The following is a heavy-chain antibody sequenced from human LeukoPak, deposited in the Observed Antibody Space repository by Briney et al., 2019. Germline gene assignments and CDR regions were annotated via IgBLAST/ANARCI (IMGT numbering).Heavy chain of an antibody. CDR2: IYYSGST. D-gene: IGHD4-23*01. CDR1: GGSISSYY. V-gene: IGHV4-59*01. CDR3: ARVRYYFDY. J-gene: IGHJ4*02. Sequence: SETLSLTCTVSGGSISSYYWSWIRQPPGKGLEWIGYIYYSGSTNYNPSLKSRVTISVDTSKNQFSLKLSSVTAADTAVYYCARVRYYFDYWGQGTLVTVSS.